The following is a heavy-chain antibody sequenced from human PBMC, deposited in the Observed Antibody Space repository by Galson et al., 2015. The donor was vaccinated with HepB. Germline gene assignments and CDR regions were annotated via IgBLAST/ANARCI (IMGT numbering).Heavy chain of an antibody. J-gene: IGHJ6*03. V-gene: IGHV3-30*03. CDR3: ARDPGWGLGGYMDV. CDR2: ISYDGSNK. Sequence: SLRLSCAASGFTFSSYGMHWVRQAPGKGLEWVAVISYDGSNKYYADSVKGRFTISRDNAEKSLFLQLHSLRAEDTAMYYCARDPGWGLGGYMDVWGKGTTVTVSS. D-gene: IGHD3-16*01. CDR1: GFTFSSYG.